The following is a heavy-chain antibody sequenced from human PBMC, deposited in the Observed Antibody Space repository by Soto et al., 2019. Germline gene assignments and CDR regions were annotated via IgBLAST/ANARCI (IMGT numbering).Heavy chain of an antibody. Sequence: PSETLSLTCAVYGGSFSGYYWSWIRQPPGKGLEWIGEINHSGSTNYNPSLKSRVTISVDTSKNQFSLKLSSVTAADTAVYYCARGRENYDILTGYYKTVGSFDYWGQGTLVTVSS. CDR1: GGSFSGYY. J-gene: IGHJ4*02. CDR2: INHSGST. CDR3: ARGRENYDILTGYYKTVGSFDY. V-gene: IGHV4-34*01. D-gene: IGHD3-9*01.